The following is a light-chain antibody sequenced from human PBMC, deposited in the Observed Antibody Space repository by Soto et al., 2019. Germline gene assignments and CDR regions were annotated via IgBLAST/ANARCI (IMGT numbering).Light chain of an antibody. J-gene: IGLJ2*01. Sequence: QSALTQPASVSGSPGQSITISCTGTSSDVGGYNYVSWYQQHPGKAPKLMIYDVSNRPSGVSNRFSGYKSGNTASLTISGLQAEDEADYYCSSYTSSSTPSWVVFGGGTKLTVL. CDR3: SSYTSSSTPSWVV. CDR2: DVS. V-gene: IGLV2-14*01. CDR1: SSDVGGYNY.